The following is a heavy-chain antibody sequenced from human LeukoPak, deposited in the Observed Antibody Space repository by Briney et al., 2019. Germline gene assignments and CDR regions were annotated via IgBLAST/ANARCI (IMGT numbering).Heavy chain of an antibody. J-gene: IGHJ3*02. Sequence: GGSLRLSCAASGFTFSSYEMNWVRQAPGKGLEWVSYISSSGSSTYYADSVKGRFTISRDNAKNSLHLQTNTVRAEDTAVYYCVRDGYCSDGGCYAASDIWGQGTKVTVSS. V-gene: IGHV3-48*03. CDR3: VRDGYCSDGGCYAASDI. CDR2: ISSSGSST. CDR1: GFTFSSYE. D-gene: IGHD2-15*01.